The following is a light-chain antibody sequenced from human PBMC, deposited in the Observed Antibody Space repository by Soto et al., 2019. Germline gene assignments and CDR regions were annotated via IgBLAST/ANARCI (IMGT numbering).Light chain of an antibody. CDR1: QSVSSTY. Sequence: EIVLTQSPGTLSLFPGERATLSCRASQSVSSTYFAWYRQKPGQPPSLLIYGASNRATGVPDRFSGSGSGTDCPLTISILEPEDFAVYYCQQYGSSPPGFTFGPGTTVDIK. CDR2: GAS. CDR3: QQYGSSPPGFT. J-gene: IGKJ3*01. V-gene: IGKV3-20*01.